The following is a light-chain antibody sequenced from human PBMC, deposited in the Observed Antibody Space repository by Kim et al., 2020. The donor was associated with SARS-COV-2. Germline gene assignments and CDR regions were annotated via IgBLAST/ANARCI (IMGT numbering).Light chain of an antibody. CDR3: QSYDSSLSGSV. J-gene: IGLJ3*02. V-gene: IGLV1-40*01. CDR2: GNS. CDR1: SSNIGAGYD. Sequence: QRITISCTGSSSNIGAGYDVRWYRHLPGTAPNLLIYGNSNRPSGLPDRFSGSKSGTSASLAITGLQAEDEADYYCQSYDSSLSGSVFGGGTQLTVL.